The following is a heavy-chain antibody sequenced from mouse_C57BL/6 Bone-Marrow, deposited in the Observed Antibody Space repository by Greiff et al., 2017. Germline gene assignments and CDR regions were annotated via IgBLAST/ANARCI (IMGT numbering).Heavy chain of an antibody. CDR3: ARALSIYGLDY. V-gene: IGHV3-6*01. D-gene: IGHD1-1*01. CDR1: GYSITSGYY. Sequence: EVKLVESGPGLVKPSQSLSLTCSVTGYSITSGYYWNWIRQFPGNKLEWMGYISYDGSNNYNPSLKNRISITRDTSKNQFFLKLNSVTTEDTATYYCARALSIYGLDYWGQGTTPTGSS. J-gene: IGHJ2*01. CDR2: ISYDGSN.